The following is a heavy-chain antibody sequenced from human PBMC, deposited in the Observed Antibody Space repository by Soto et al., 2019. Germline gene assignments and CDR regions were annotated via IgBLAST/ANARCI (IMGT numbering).Heavy chain of an antibody. D-gene: IGHD3-16*01. J-gene: IGHJ3*02. CDR2: IYYSGST. CDR1: GGSISSSSYY. CDR3: ARPPRSPGGPHLVAAFDI. Sequence: PSETLSLTCTVSGGSISSSSYYWGWIRQPPGKGLEWIGSIYYSGSTYYNPSLKSRVTISVDTSKNQFSLKLSSVTAADTAVYYCARPPRSPGGPHLVAAFDIWGQGTMVTVSS. V-gene: IGHV4-39*01.